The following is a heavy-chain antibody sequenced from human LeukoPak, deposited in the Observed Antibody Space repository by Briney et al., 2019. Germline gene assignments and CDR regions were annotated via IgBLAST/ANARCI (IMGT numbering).Heavy chain of an antibody. Sequence: PSETLSLTCTVSGSSISSSSYYCGWIRQPPGKGLEWIGSIYYSGSTYYNPSLKSRVTISVDTSKNQFSLKLSSVTAADTAVYYCARLAASSHKYYGMDVWGRGTTVTVSS. D-gene: IGHD6-6*01. CDR1: GSSISSSSYY. CDR3: ARLAASSHKYYGMDV. CDR2: IYYSGST. V-gene: IGHV4-39*01. J-gene: IGHJ6*02.